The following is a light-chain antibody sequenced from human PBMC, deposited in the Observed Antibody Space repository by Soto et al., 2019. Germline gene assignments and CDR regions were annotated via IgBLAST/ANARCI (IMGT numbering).Light chain of an antibody. CDR1: QSVSSN. CDR2: GAS. Sequence: EIVMTQSPATLSVSPGERATLSCRASQSVSSNLAWYQQKPGQAPRLLIYGASSRATGIPDRFSGSGSGTDFTLTISSLQSEDFAVYFCHQYNNWPRTFGQGTRLEIK. J-gene: IGKJ5*01. V-gene: IGKV3D-15*01. CDR3: HQYNNWPRT.